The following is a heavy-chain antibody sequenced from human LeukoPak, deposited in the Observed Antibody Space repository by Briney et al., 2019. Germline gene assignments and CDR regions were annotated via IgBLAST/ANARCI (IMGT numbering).Heavy chain of an antibody. V-gene: IGHV4-59*01. CDR1: GGSISSYY. CDR2: IYYSGST. D-gene: IGHD3-22*01. CDR3: ARDGHYYDSSGYYYDAFDI. Sequence: PSETLSLTCTVSGGSISSYYWSWIRQPPGKGLEWIGYIYYSGSTNYNPSLKSRVTISVDTSKNQFSLKLSSVTAADTAVYYRARDGHYYDSSGYYYDAFDIWGQGTMVTVSS. J-gene: IGHJ3*02.